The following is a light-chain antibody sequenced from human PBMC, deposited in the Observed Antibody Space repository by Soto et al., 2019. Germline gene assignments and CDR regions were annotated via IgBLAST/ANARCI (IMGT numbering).Light chain of an antibody. CDR3: QQYHAYSRT. Sequence: DIQMTQSPSTLSVSVGDRVTITCRASQSVNTWLAWYQQRPGKAPKTLIYDASDLESGVPSRFSGSGSGTEFTLTISSLQPDDFATYYCQQYHAYSRTFGQGTKVDIK. J-gene: IGKJ1*01. V-gene: IGKV1-5*01. CDR2: DAS. CDR1: QSVNTW.